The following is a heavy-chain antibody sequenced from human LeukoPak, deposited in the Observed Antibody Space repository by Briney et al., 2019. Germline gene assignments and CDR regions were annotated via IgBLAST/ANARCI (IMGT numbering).Heavy chain of an antibody. V-gene: IGHV3-21*01. J-gene: IGHJ4*02. D-gene: IGHD2-8*02. CDR3: ARMGVYYFDY. CDR2: SSSSYI. Sequence: SSSSYIFYRNSVKGRFTISRDNAKNSLFLQMNSLRAEDTAVYYCARMGVYYFDYWGQGTLVTVSS.